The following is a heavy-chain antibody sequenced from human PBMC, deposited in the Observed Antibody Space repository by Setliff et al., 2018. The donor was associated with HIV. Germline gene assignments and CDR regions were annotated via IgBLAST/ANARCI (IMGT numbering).Heavy chain of an antibody. J-gene: IGHJ4*02. V-gene: IGHV3-30*02. CDR2: VRFDGSYK. CDR3: AKVKKPLIRGSGFDY. Sequence: GGSLRLSCAASGFVFGTYGMHWVRQAPGKGLDWVASVRFDGSYKVYADSVKGRFTISRDNSENTLFLQMTSLRPEDTGIYYCAKVKKPLIRGSGFDYWGRGTLVTVSS. CDR1: GFVFGTYG. D-gene: IGHD2-8*01.